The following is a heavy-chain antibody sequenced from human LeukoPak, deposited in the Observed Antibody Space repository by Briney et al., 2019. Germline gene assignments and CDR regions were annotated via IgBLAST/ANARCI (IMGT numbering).Heavy chain of an antibody. D-gene: IGHD5-18*01. J-gene: IGHJ6*03. CDR3: ARDVSGYSYGYYYYYYMDV. CDR1: GGSISSSSYY. Sequence: SETLSLTCTVSGGSISSSSYYWGWIRQPPGKGLEWIGSIYYSGSTYYNPSLKSRVTISVDTSKNQFSLKLSSVTAADTAVYYCARDVSGYSYGYYYYYYMDVWGKGTTVTISS. CDR2: IYYSGST. V-gene: IGHV4-39*07.